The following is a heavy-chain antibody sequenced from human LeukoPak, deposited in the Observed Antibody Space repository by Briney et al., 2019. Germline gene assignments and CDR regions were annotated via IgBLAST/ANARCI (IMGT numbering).Heavy chain of an antibody. V-gene: IGHV3-11*05. CDR3: AKVGFSEMEWLLYSDH. Sequence: GGSLRLSCAASGFTFSDYYMSWIRRAPGKGLEWVSYISSSSSYTNYADSAKGRFTISRDNSKNTLYLQMNSLRAEDTAVYYCAKVGFSEMEWLLYSDHWGQGTLVTVSS. J-gene: IGHJ4*02. CDR2: ISSSSSYT. CDR1: GFTFSDYY. D-gene: IGHD3-3*01.